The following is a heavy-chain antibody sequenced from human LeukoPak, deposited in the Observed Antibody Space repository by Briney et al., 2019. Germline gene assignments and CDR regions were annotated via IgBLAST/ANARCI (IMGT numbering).Heavy chain of an antibody. V-gene: IGHV4-59*01. D-gene: IGHD6-19*01. CDR1: GGSISSYY. CDR3: ARDLGIAVAGNYYYYGMDV. CDR2: IYYSGST. Sequence: SETLSLTYTVSGGSISSYYWSWIRQPPGKGLEWIGYIYYSGSTNYNPSLKSRVTISVDTSKNQFSLKLSSVTAADTAVYYCARDLGIAVAGNYYYYGMDVWGKGTTVTVSS. J-gene: IGHJ6*04.